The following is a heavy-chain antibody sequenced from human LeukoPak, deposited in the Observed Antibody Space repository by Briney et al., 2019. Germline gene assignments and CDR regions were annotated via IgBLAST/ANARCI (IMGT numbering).Heavy chain of an antibody. Sequence: GASVKVSCKASGYTFTSYDINWVRQATGQGLEWMGWMNPNSGNTGYAQKFQGRVTMTRNTSISTAYMELSSLRSEDTAVYYCARGVRIAAAGTYYFDYWGQGTLVTVSS. J-gene: IGHJ4*02. CDR1: GYTFTSYD. D-gene: IGHD6-13*01. CDR2: MNPNSGNT. V-gene: IGHV1-8*01. CDR3: ARGVRIAAAGTYYFDY.